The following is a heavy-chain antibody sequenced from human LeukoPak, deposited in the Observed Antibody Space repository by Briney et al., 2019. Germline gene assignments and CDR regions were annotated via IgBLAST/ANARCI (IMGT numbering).Heavy chain of an antibody. Sequence: SQTLSLTCTVSGGSISSGGYYWSWIRQHPGKGLEWIGYIYYSGSTYYNPSLKSRVTISVDTSKNQFSLKLSSVTAAGTAVYYCARSQRSVVIIDYWGQGTLVTVSS. D-gene: IGHD3-22*01. J-gene: IGHJ4*02. CDR3: ARSQRSVVIIDY. V-gene: IGHV4-31*03. CDR1: GGSISSGGYY. CDR2: IYYSGST.